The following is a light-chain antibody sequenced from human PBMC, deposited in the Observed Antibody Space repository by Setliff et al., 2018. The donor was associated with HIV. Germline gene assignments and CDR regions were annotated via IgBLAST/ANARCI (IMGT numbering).Light chain of an antibody. CDR1: NTNIGNYES. CDR2: DVS. V-gene: IGLV2-14*03. J-gene: IGLJ1*01. Sequence: QSALAQPASVSGSPGQSITISCTGSNTNIGNYESVSWYQQHPGEVPKLIMYDVSHRPSGVSTRFSGPKSGDTASLTISGLQAEDEAHYYCTSYTINTLYVFGSGTKVTVL. CDR3: TSYTINTLYV.